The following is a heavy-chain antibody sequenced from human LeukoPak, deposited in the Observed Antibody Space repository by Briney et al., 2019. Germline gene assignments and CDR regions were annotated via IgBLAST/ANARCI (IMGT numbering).Heavy chain of an antibody. CDR2: ISYDGSNK. D-gene: IGHD3-10*01. Sequence: SGGSLRLSCAASGFTFSSYAMHWVRQAPGKGLEGVAVISYDGSNKYYADSVKGRFTISRDNSKNTLYLQMNSLRAEDTAVYYCAKDNLVLLWFGEPSPNWFDPWGQGTLVTVSS. CDR3: AKDNLVLLWFGEPSPNWFDP. V-gene: IGHV3-30*04. J-gene: IGHJ5*02. CDR1: GFTFSSYA.